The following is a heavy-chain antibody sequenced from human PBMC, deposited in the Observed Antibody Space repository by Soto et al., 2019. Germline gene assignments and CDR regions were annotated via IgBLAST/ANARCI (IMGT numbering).Heavy chain of an antibody. J-gene: IGHJ1*01. V-gene: IGHV3-15*05. CDR2: IKSKSDGGTT. CDR1: GLSFGDAW. Sequence: EVQLVEAGGGLVKPGGSLRLSCAASGLSFGDAWMSWVRQAPGKGLEWVGRIKSKSDGGTTDYAAPVKGRFAISRDDSENTLFLQMSGLKIEDTAVYYCTSSQDWGQGTLVIVSS. CDR3: TSSQD.